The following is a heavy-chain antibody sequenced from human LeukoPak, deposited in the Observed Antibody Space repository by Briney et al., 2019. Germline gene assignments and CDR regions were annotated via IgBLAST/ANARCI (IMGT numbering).Heavy chain of an antibody. V-gene: IGHV3-30*03. Sequence: GGSLRVSCAASGFTFSSYGMHWVRQAPGKGLEWVAVISYDGSNKYYADSVKGRFTISRDNSKNTLYLQMNSLRAEDTAVYYCATSSWWYYFDYWGQGTLVTVSS. CDR3: ATSSWWYYFDY. D-gene: IGHD6-13*01. CDR1: GFTFSSYG. J-gene: IGHJ4*02. CDR2: ISYDGSNK.